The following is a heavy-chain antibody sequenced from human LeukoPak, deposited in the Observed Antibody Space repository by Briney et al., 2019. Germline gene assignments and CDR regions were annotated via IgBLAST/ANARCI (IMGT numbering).Heavy chain of an antibody. J-gene: IGHJ4*02. Sequence: GGSLRLSCAASGFTFSSYWMHWVRQAPGKGLVWVSRINSDASSTNYADSVKGRFTISRDNAKNTLYLQMNSLRAEDTARYYCARAVYYSNYLGYWGEGTLVTVSS. CDR3: ARAVYYSNYLGY. V-gene: IGHV3-74*01. D-gene: IGHD3-10*01. CDR1: GFTFSSYW. CDR2: INSDASST.